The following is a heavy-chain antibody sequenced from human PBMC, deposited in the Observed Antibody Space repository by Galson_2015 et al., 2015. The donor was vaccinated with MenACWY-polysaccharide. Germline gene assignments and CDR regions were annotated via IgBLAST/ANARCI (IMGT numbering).Heavy chain of an antibody. D-gene: IGHD3-10*01. CDR3: ARELSYDAFDI. CDR1: GFTFSNYW. CDR2: VNGDGSYT. J-gene: IGHJ3*02. V-gene: IGHV3-74*03. Sequence: SLRLSCAASGFTFSNYWMHWVRHASEKGLVWVSRVNGDGSYTQYSDSVKGRFTIFRDNAKNTLYLQMNSLRAEDTALYYCARELSYDAFDIWGQGTMVTVSS.